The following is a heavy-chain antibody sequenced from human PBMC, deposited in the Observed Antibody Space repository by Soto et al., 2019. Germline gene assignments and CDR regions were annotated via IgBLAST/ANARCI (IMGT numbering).Heavy chain of an antibody. CDR1: GGSINTFY. D-gene: IGHD5-18*01. J-gene: IGHJ4*02. Sequence: QVRLQESGPGLLKPSETLSLTCTVSGGSINTFYWSWVRQPAGKGLEWIGRIFSSGSTTFNPSLESRVARSVDTSKNHFSLNLSSVTAADRAVYCCARGGSYGAYNFAHGIQLWAFDFWGQGALVTVSS. V-gene: IGHV4-4*07. CDR3: ARGGSYGAYNFAHGIQLWAFDF. CDR2: IFSSGST.